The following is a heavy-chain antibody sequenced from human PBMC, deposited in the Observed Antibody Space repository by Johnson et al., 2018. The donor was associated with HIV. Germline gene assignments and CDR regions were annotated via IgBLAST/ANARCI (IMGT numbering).Heavy chain of an antibody. D-gene: IGHD1-1*01. CDR3: ASRYTVDAFDI. V-gene: IGHV3-30*04. CDR1: GFTFSSYA. CDR2: RSYDGSTK. J-gene: IGHJ3*02. Sequence: QVQLVESGGGVVQPGRSLRLSCAASGFTFSSYAMHWVRQAPGKGLEWVAVRSYDGSTKYYAGSVKGRFTISRDNSKDTLYLKMNSLRAEDTAVYYCASRYTVDAFDIWGQGTMVTVSS.